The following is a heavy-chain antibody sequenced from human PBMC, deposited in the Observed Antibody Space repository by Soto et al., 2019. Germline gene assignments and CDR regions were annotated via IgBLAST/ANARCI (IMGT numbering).Heavy chain of an antibody. CDR3: ASSPLLTGDGGNFDY. CDR2: ISGSGGST. V-gene: IGHV3-23*01. D-gene: IGHD7-27*01. Sequence: GGSMRLSCAASGFTFSSYAMSWVRQAPGKGLEWVSAISGSGGSTYYADSVKGRFTISRDNSKNTLYLQMNSLRAEDTAVDYCASSPLLTGDGGNFDYWGQGTLVTVSS. J-gene: IGHJ4*02. CDR1: GFTFSSYA.